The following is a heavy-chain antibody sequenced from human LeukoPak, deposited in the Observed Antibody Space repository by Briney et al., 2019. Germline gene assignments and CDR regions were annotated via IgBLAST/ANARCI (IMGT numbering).Heavy chain of an antibody. V-gene: IGHV1-8*01. D-gene: IGHD5-12*01. J-gene: IGHJ6*02. Sequence: ASVKVSCKASGYTFTSYDINWVRQATGQGLEWMGWMNPNSGHTGYAQKFQGRVTMTRNTSISTAYMELSGLRSEDTAVYYCARVRSGYEYYYGMDVWGQGTTVIVSS. CDR2: MNPNSGHT. CDR3: ARVRSGYEYYYGMDV. CDR1: GYTFTSYD.